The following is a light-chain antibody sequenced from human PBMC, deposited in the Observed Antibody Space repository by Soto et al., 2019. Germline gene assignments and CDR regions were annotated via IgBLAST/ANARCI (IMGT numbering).Light chain of an antibody. CDR1: SSDVGGYNF. J-gene: IGLJ1*01. V-gene: IGLV2-11*01. CDR2: DVT. CDR3: CSYVGSYTSYF. Sequence: QSALTQPRSVSGSPGQSVTIYCTGTSSDVGGYNFVSWYQQHPGKAPKFMIYDVTKRPSGVPDRCSGSKSGNTASLTISGLLAEDEADYYCCSYVGSYTSYFFGTGTKLTVL.